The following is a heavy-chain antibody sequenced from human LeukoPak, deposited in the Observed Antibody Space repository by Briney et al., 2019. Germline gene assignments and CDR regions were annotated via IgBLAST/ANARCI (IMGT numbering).Heavy chain of an antibody. Sequence: GSLRLSCAASGFTFSDYYMSWIRQAPGKGLEWVSYISSSGSTIYYADSVKGRFTISRDNAKNSLYLQMNSLRAEDTAVYYCARTGSSSWYNWFDPWGQGTLVTVSS. J-gene: IGHJ5*02. D-gene: IGHD6-13*01. CDR2: ISSSGSTI. CDR3: ARTGSSSWYNWFDP. CDR1: GFTFSDYY. V-gene: IGHV3-11*01.